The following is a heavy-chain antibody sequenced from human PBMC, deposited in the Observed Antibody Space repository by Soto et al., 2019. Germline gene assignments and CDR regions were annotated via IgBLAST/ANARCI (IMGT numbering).Heavy chain of an antibody. CDR1: GFTFSNAW. CDR3: TTGPRGLFDH. Sequence: VQLVESGGGLVKPGGSLRLSCAASGFTFSNAWMTWVRQAPGKGLEWVGRIKIETEGGATDYTAPVKGRFTISRDDSKNTLYLQMNSLKTEDTAVYYCTTGPRGLFDHWGQGTLVTVSS. D-gene: IGHD3-10*01. J-gene: IGHJ4*02. CDR2: IKIETEGGAT. V-gene: IGHV3-15*01.